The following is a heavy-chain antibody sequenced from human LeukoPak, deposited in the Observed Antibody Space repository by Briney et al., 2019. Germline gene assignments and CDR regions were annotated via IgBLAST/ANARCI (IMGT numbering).Heavy chain of an antibody. CDR2: ISASGDAT. J-gene: IGHJ4*02. CDR1: GFTFSGFA. CDR3: AKEVYNTGKAFDS. D-gene: IGHD1-14*01. Sequence: GGSLRLSCAASGFTFSGFAMSWVRQAPGKRLEWVSTISASGDATFYAVSVKARFTISRDNSKNTLSLQMNSLRAEDTAVYYCAKEVYNTGKAFDSWGQGALVTVSS. V-gene: IGHV3-23*01.